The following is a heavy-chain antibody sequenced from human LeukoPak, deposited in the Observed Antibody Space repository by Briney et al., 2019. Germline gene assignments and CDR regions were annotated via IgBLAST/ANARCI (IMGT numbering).Heavy chain of an antibody. CDR1: GYTFTGYC. D-gene: IGHD1-20*01. J-gene: IGHJ4*02. CDR3: ARVYNWNDRYFDY. CDR2: INPNSGGT. Sequence: GASVKVSCKASGYTFTGYCMHWVRQAPGQGLEWMGWINPNSGGTNYAQKFQGRVTMTRDTSISTAYMELSRLRSDDTAVYYCARVYNWNDRYFDYWGQGTLVTVSS. V-gene: IGHV1-2*02.